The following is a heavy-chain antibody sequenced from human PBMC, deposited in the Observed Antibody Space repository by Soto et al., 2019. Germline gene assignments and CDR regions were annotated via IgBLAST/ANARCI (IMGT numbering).Heavy chain of an antibody. Sequence: ASVKVSCKASGYTFTGYYMHWVRQAPGQGLEWMGWINPNSGGTNYAQKFQGRVTMTRDTSISTAYMELSRLRSDDTAVYYCARGDYGSGSYYTYYYYGMDVWGQGTTVTVSS. CDR1: GYTFTGYY. CDR3: ARGDYGSGSYYTYYYYGMDV. CDR2: INPNSGGT. V-gene: IGHV1-2*02. D-gene: IGHD3-10*01. J-gene: IGHJ6*02.